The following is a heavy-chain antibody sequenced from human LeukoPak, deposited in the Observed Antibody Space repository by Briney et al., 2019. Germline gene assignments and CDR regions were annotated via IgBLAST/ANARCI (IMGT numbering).Heavy chain of an antibody. CDR2: IKQDGSEK. D-gene: IGHD3-3*01. CDR3: ARDASHYDFWSGATHYYMDV. CDR1: GFTFSSYW. V-gene: IGHV3-7*01. J-gene: IGHJ6*03. Sequence: GGSLRLSCAASGFTFSSYWMSWVRQAPGKGLEWVANIKQDGSEKYYVDSVKGRFTISRDNAKNSLYLQMNSLGAEDTAVYYCARDASHYDFWSGATHYYMDVWGKGTTVTVSS.